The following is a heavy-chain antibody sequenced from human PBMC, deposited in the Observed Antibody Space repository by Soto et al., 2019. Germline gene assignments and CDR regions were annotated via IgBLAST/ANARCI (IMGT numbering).Heavy chain of an antibody. D-gene: IGHD2-21*02. CDR3: VQSRCGGDCLTFYSSHAYYGLDV. CDR2: VYWDYDK. V-gene: IGHV2-5*02. Sequence: QITLKESGPPLAKPTQTLTLTCTFSGFPLTYIGDGVGWIRQPPGKALEWLALVYWDYDKGHNHSLRIRLTLHXDXSXKXXVLTMTSMDPVDTASYYCVQSRCGGDCLTFYSSHAYYGLDVWGQGTTVAVSS. CDR1: GFPLTYIGDG. J-gene: IGHJ6*02.